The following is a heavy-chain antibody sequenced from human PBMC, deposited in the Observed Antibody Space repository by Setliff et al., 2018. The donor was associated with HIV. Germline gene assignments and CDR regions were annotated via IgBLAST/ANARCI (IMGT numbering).Heavy chain of an antibody. CDR2: IYPSGRT. CDR3: VRGGAGSGSYYLDF. J-gene: IGHJ4*02. Sequence: SETLSLTCAVSGDSMSSGDYSWNWIRQSPGKGLEWIGHIYPSGRTYYNPSLKNRVTMSIDRSKKQFSLNLSSVTAADTALYFCVRGGAGSGSYYLDFWGQGILVTVSS. CDR1: GDSMSSGDYS. V-gene: IGHV4-30-2*06. D-gene: IGHD3-10*01.